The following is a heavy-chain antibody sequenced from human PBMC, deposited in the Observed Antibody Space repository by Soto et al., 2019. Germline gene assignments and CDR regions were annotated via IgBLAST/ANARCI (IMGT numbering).Heavy chain of an antibody. Sequence: SETLSLTCTVSGGPISSGDYYWTWIRQPPGKGLEWIGYIFYSGSTYYNPSLQSRVTISVDTSKNQFSLKLNSVTAADTAVYYCAREANWNYELGNYFDYWGQGSLVTVSS. CDR2: IFYSGST. V-gene: IGHV4-30-4*01. J-gene: IGHJ4*02. CDR1: GGPISSGDYY. D-gene: IGHD1-7*01. CDR3: AREANWNYELGNYFDY.